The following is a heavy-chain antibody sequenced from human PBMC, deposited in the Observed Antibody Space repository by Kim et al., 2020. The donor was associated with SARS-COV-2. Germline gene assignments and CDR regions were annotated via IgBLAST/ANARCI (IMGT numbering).Heavy chain of an antibody. J-gene: IGHJ4*02. CDR2: IGPSGSNT. Sequence: GGSLRLSCAASGFAFSTYVMTWVRQAPGKGLEWVATIGPSGSNTYYVDSVKGRFTISRDDSKNSLYLQMNSLRAEDTATYYCARGRTTCDYWGQGTVVSV. D-gene: IGHD1-1*01. CDR1: GFAFSTYV. V-gene: IGHV3-23*01. CDR3: ARGRTTCDY.